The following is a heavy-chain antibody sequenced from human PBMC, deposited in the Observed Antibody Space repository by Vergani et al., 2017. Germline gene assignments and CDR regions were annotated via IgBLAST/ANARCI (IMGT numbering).Heavy chain of an antibody. Sequence: EVQVVESGGGLVQPGRSLRLSCAASGFTFGNYAMHWVRQAPGKGLEWVSGISWNSRHIAYVDSVKGRFTISRDNAKTTLYLQMNSLRDEDRGVYYCARISGGSAPYLHYWGQGTLVTVSS. CDR2: ISWNSRHI. D-gene: IGHD2-15*01. J-gene: IGHJ1*01. CDR1: GFTFGNYA. CDR3: ARISGGSAPYLHY. V-gene: IGHV3-9*01.